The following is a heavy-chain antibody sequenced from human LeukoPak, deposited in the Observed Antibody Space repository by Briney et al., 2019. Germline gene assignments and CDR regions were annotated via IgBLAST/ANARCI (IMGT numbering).Heavy chain of an antibody. D-gene: IGHD5-24*01. CDR2: INSDGSST. J-gene: IGHJ4*02. CDR1: GFTFSSYW. Sequence: GGSLRLSCAASGFTFSSYWMHWVRQAPGKGLVWVSRINSDGSSTAYADSVKGRFTISRDNSKDTLYLQMNSLRAEDTAVYYCAPRAVEMTTTKGYWGQGTLVTVSS. CDR3: APRAVEMTTTKGY. V-gene: IGHV3-74*01.